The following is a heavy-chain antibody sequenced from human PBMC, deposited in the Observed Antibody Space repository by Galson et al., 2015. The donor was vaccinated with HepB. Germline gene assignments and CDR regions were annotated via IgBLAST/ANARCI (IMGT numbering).Heavy chain of an antibody. J-gene: IGHJ4*02. CDR1: GFTFSTYS. D-gene: IGHD3-22*01. CDR3: AREGNELERHYYDYSGYYYVRYFDY. V-gene: IGHV3-48*01. CDR2: ISSSGGLT. Sequence: SLRLSCAASGFTFSTYSMNWVRQAPGKGLEWVSYISSSGGLTYYADSVKGRFTISRDNARNSLYLQMNRLRAEDTGIYYCAREGNELERHYYDYSGYYYVRYFDYWGQGDLVTVSS.